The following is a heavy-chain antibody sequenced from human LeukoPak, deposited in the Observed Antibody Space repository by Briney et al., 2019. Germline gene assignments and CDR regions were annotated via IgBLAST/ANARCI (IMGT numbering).Heavy chain of an antibody. CDR3: AKDSNYYGSGSYLVDY. CDR2: ISYDGSNK. CDR1: GFTFSSYG. D-gene: IGHD3-10*01. V-gene: IGHV3-30*18. Sequence: LTGGSLRLSCAASGFTFSSYGMHWVRQAPGKGLEWVAVISYDGSNKYYADSVKGRFTISRDNSKNTLYLQMNSLRAEDTAVYYCAKDSNYYGSGSYLVDYWGQGTLVTVSS. J-gene: IGHJ4*02.